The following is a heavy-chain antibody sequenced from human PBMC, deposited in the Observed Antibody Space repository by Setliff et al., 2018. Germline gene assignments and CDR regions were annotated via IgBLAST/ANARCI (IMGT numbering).Heavy chain of an antibody. Sequence: ASVKVSCKASGYTFTGYYMHWVRQALGQGLEWMGWINPNSGGTNYAQKFQGRVTMTRDTSISTAYMELNRPRSDDTAVYYCARTIVGGATRLDYWGLGTLVSVSS. D-gene: IGHD1-26*01. CDR3: ARTIVGGATRLDY. V-gene: IGHV1-2*02. CDR1: GYTFTGYY. J-gene: IGHJ4*02. CDR2: INPNSGGT.